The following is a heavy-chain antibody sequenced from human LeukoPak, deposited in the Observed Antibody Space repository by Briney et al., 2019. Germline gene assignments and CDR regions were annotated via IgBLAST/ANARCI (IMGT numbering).Heavy chain of an antibody. CDR1: GGSFSGYY. CDR3: ARGSPSGIAAAVPIW. Sequence: SETLSLTCAVYGGSFSGYYWSWIRQPPGKGLEWIGEINHSGSTNYNPSLKSRVIISVDTSKNQFSLKLSSVTAADTALYYCARGSPSGIAAAVPIWWGHGTLVTVSS. D-gene: IGHD6-13*01. J-gene: IGHJ4*01. V-gene: IGHV4-34*01. CDR2: INHSGST.